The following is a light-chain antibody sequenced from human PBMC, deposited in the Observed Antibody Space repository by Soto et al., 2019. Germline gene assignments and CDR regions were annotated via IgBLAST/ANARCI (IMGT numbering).Light chain of an antibody. V-gene: IGKV3-20*01. CDR1: QSVGDSY. J-gene: IGKJ5*01. CDR2: GTS. CDR3: QQYVTSVQVT. Sequence: EFVLTQSPGTLSLSPGDRATFSCRATQSVGDSYLAWYQQKAGQAPRLLIHGTSRRATGIPERFSGRRSGTDFNLNITRLEAEDFAMYYCQQYVTSVQVTFGQGTRL.